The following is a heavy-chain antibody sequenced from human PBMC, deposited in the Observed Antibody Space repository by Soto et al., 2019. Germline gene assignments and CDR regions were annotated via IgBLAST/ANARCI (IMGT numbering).Heavy chain of an antibody. J-gene: IGHJ6*02. CDR3: ASCLALADLYYYGMDV. D-gene: IGHD6-13*01. V-gene: IGHV1-69*13. CDR1: GGTFSSYA. Sequence: SVKVSCKASGGTFSSYAISWVRQAPGQGLEWMGGIIPIFGTANYAQKFQGRVTITADESTSTAYMELSSLRSEDTAVYYCASCLALADLYYYGMDVWGQGTTVTVSS. CDR2: IIPIFGTA.